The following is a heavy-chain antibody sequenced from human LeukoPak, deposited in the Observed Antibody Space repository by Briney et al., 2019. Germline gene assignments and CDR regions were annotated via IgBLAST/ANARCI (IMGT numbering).Heavy chain of an antibody. Sequence: PSEALSLTCTVSGGSISSSSYYWGWIRQPPGEGREWLLSNYYSEITYYHPSLKSRVTTTVNTSKTQFFLKLSAVAAAAPLLYYCARQRGNIAARPAVYFDYWGHGALVSVSS. CDR1: GGSISSSSYY. CDR2: NYYSEIT. V-gene: IGHV4-39*01. CDR3: ARQRGNIAARPAVYFDY. D-gene: IGHD6-6*01. J-gene: IGHJ4*01.